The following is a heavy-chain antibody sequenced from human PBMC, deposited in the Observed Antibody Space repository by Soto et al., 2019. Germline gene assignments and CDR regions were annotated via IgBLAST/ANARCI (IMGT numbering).Heavy chain of an antibody. V-gene: IGHV1-3*01. CDR3: ARALYYDFWSGLYY. Sequence: QVQLVQSGAEVKKPGASVKVSCKASGYTFTSYAMHWVRQAPGQRLEWMGWINAGNGNTKYSQKFQGRVTITRDTTASTAYIELRSLRSEDTAVYYCARALYYDFWSGLYYWGQGTLVTVSS. CDR1: GYTFTSYA. D-gene: IGHD3-3*01. CDR2: INAGNGNT. J-gene: IGHJ4*02.